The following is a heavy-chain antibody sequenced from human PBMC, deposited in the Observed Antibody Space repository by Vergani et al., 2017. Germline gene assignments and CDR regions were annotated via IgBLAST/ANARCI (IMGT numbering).Heavy chain of an antibody. D-gene: IGHD2-2*02. CDR2: IYYSGST. J-gene: IGHJ4*02. CDR3: ARGYCSSTSCYSGEGFDY. CDR1: GGSISSGDYY. Sequence: QVQLQESGPGLVKPSQTLSLTCTVSGGSISSGDYYWSWIRQHPGKGLEWIGYIYYSGSTYYNPSLKSRVTISVDTSKNRFSLKLGSVTAADTAVYYCARGYCSSTSCYSGEGFDYWGQGTLVTVSS. V-gene: IGHV4-31*03.